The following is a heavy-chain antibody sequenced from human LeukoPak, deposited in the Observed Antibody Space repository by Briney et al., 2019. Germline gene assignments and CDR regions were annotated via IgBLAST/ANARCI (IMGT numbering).Heavy chain of an antibody. J-gene: IGHJ4*02. Sequence: GGPLRLSCAASGFTFSSYSMNWVRQAPGKGLEWVSYISSSSSTIYYADSVKGRFTISRDNAKNSLYLQMNSLRAEDTAVYYCAREGGSGWLPYFDYWGQGTLVTVSS. CDR2: ISSSSSTI. CDR1: GFTFSSYS. D-gene: IGHD6-19*01. V-gene: IGHV3-48*01. CDR3: AREGGSGWLPYFDY.